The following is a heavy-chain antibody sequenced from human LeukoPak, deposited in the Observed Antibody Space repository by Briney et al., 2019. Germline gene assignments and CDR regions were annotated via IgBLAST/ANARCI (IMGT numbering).Heavy chain of an antibody. J-gene: IGHJ4*02. CDR1: GFTVSNNY. CDR2: IHFGGQT. V-gene: IGHV3-66*01. D-gene: IGHD3-22*01. Sequence: GGSLRLSCAASGFTVSNNYMSWVRQAPGQGLEWVSSIHFGGQTYYTGSVKGRFTISRDNSKNTLYLQMNSLKVEDTALYYCARDATGGDYYESSRDDWGQGALVTVSS. CDR3: ARDATGGDYYESSRDD.